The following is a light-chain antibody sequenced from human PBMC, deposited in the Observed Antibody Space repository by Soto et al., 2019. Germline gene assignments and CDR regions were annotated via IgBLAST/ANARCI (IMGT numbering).Light chain of an antibody. CDR3: QQYISSPYT. Sequence: EIVLTQSPGTLSLSPGERATLSCRASQSVSSSYLAWYQQKPGLAPRLLIYDASSRATGIPDRFSGSGSGTDFTLTISRLEPEDFAVYYCQQYISSPYTFGQGTKLEIK. J-gene: IGKJ2*01. V-gene: IGKV3D-20*01. CDR2: DAS. CDR1: QSVSSSY.